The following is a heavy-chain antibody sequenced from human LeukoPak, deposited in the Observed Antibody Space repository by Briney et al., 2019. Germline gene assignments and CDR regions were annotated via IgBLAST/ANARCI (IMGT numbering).Heavy chain of an antibody. CDR3: ACGQLVRFVQH. CDR1: GYTLTELS. D-gene: IGHD6-13*01. Sequence: ASVKVSCKVSGYTLTELSMHWVRQAPGQGLEWMGWINPNNGGTKYAQKFQGRVTMTRDTSISTAYMELSRLTSDDTAVYYCACGQLVRFVQHWGQGTLVTVSS. J-gene: IGHJ1*01. CDR2: INPNNGGT. V-gene: IGHV1-2*02.